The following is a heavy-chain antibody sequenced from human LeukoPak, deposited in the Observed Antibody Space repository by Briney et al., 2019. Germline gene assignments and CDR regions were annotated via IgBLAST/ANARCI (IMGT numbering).Heavy chain of an antibody. J-gene: IGHJ4*02. V-gene: IGHV4-4*07. CDR2: IHPTGST. CDR3: ARAHSGFYLDT. CDR1: GGSLGTFH. Sequence: SETLSLTCSVSGGSLGTFHWSWIRQSADKGLEYLGRIHPTGSTNYKPSLKSRFTMSIDTSRNQFSMTLQFVTAADTAVYFCARAHSGFYLDTWGQGTLVTVSS. D-gene: IGHD3-22*01.